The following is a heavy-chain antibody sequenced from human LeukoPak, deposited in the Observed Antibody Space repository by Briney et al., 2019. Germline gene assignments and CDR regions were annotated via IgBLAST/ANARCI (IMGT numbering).Heavy chain of an antibody. J-gene: IGHJ6*03. CDR1: GGSISSSLYH. D-gene: IGHD1-1*01. V-gene: IGHV4-39*01. Sequence: PSETLSPTCSVSGGSISSSLYHWGWLRQPPGKGLEWIGNGFHSGSTYYSPSLQSRVAISVDTSTNQFSLKLTAVTAADTAVYYCARQIVGTSWNYYYSYIDVWGKGTSVSVSS. CDR3: ARQIVGTSWNYYYSYIDV. CDR2: GFHSGST.